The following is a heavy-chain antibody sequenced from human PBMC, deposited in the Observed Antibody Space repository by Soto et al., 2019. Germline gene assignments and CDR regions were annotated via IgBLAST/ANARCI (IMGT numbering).Heavy chain of an antibody. CDR1: GFTFSSYS. Sequence: EVQLVESGGGLVQPGGSLRLSCAASGFTFSSYSMNWVRQAPGKGLEWVSYISSSSSTIYYADSVKGRFTISRDNAKNSLYLQMNSLRAEDTAVYYCARDGRSSRSWFDPWGKGTLVTVSS. CDR2: ISSSSSTI. D-gene: IGHD2-2*01. CDR3: ARDGRSSRSWFDP. J-gene: IGHJ5*02. V-gene: IGHV3-48*01.